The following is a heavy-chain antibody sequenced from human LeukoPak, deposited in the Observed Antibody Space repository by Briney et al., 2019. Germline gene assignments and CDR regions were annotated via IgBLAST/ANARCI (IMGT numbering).Heavy chain of an antibody. CDR3: ARDVAPIDS. CDR1: GFTFSSYE. V-gene: IGHV3-48*03. Sequence: GGSLRLSCAASGFTFSSYEMNWVRQAPGKGLEWVSYISSSGSAIYYADSVKGRFTISRDNAQNSLYLQMNTLRAEDTAVYYCARDVAPIDSWGQGTLVTVSS. J-gene: IGHJ4*02. CDR2: ISSSGSAI.